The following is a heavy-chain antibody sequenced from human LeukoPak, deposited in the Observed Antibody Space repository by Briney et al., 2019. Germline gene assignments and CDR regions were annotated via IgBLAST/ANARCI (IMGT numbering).Heavy chain of an antibody. CDR3: ARESSGYFY. J-gene: IGHJ4*02. Sequence: GGSLRLSCAASGFTFSTYSMNWVRQAPGKGLEWVSSISSGSSFIYYADSVKGRFTISRDNAKNSLFLQMNSLRAEDTAVYYCARESSGYFYWGQGTLVIFSS. CDR2: ISSGSSFI. D-gene: IGHD3-22*01. V-gene: IGHV3-21*01. CDR1: GFTFSTYS.